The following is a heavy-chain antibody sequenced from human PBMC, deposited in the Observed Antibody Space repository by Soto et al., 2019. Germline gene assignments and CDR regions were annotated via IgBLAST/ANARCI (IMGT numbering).Heavy chain of an antibody. CDR2: IYYSGST. CDR1: GGSISSYY. D-gene: IGHD2-15*01. V-gene: IGHV4-59*01. J-gene: IGHJ5*02. Sequence: PSETLSLTCIVSGGSISSYYWSWILQPPGKGLEWIGYIYYSGSTNYNPSLKSRVTISVDTSKNQFSLKLSSVTAADTAVYYCARDLGEPLPNWFDPWGQGTLVTVSS. CDR3: ARDLGEPLPNWFDP.